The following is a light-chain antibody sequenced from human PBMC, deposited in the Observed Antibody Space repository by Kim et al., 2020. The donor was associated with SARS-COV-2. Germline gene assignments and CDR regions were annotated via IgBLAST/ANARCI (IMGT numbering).Light chain of an antibody. CDR1: QSVGSR. Sequence: IVLTQSPATLSLSPGERATLSCRASQSVGSRLAWYRQKPGQAPRLLIDDASNRATGIPARFSGSGSGTDFTLTISSLEPEDFAVYYCQQRISWPLTFGQGTRLEIK. J-gene: IGKJ5*01. CDR3: QQRISWPLT. V-gene: IGKV3-11*01. CDR2: DAS.